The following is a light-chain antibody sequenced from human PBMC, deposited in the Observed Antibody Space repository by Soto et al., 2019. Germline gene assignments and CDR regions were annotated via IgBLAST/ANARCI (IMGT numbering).Light chain of an antibody. CDR3: QQYNNWYT. CDR2: GAS. Sequence: IVMTQSPATLFVSPGERATLSCRASQSVSSNLAWYQQKPGQAPRLLIYGASTRATGIPARFSGSGSGTEFTLTISSLQSEDFAVYYCQQYNNWYTFGQGTKVDIK. J-gene: IGKJ2*01. V-gene: IGKV3-15*01. CDR1: QSVSSN.